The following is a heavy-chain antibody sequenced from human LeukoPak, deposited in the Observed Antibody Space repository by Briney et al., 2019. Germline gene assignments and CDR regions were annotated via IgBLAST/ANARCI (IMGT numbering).Heavy chain of an antibody. CDR3: AKDWHILTGRNCFDP. J-gene: IGHJ5*02. V-gene: IGHV1-18*01. CDR2: VSPYNGDT. CDR1: HYTFNTYG. Sequence: GASVKVSCKASHYTFNTYGVSWVRQAPGQGLEWMGWVSPYNGDTNYAQKFQGRVTMSTDTSTTTAYMELRSLRFDDTAIYYCAKDWHILTGRNCFDPWGQGTLVTVSS. D-gene: IGHD3-9*01.